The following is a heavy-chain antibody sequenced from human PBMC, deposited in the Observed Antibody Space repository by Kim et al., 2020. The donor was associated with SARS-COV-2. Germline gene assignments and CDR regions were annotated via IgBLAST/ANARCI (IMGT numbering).Heavy chain of an antibody. V-gene: IGHV4-39*07. Sequence: TPSLQGQVTISVDTSKNQFSLKLSSVTAADTAVYYCARAGLIDFFYDYWGQGTLVTVSS. CDR3: ARAGLIDFFYDY. J-gene: IGHJ4*02. D-gene: IGHD2-21*01.